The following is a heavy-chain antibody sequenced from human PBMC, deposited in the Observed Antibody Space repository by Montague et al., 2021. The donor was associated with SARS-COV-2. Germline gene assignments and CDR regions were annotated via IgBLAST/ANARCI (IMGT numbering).Heavy chain of an antibody. V-gene: IGHV4-59*01. Sequence: SETLSLTCAVSGGSMSGYYWTWIRQSPGKGLEWIGYVHYTGSTTYNPSLKTRVSLSLDTPKNHFSLHLSSVTAADTAIYFCARAQNTYFIANGVNYFDAWGLGALVTVSS. CDR2: VHYTGST. CDR3: ARAQNTYFIANGVNYFDA. D-gene: IGHD2/OR15-2a*01. CDR1: GGSMSGYY. J-gene: IGHJ4*02.